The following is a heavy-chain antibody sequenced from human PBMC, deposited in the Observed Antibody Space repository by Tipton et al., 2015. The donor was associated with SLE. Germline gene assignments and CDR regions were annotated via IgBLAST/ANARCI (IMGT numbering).Heavy chain of an antibody. Sequence: TLSLTCSVSGGSISSYYWNWIRQPPGKGLEWIGQIHDSGSTNYNPSLKSRVTMSVDTSKNQFSLKLSSVTAADTAVYYCAKDSGTYYFDFWGQGVLVNVSS. CDR1: GGSISSYY. CDR3: AKDSGTYYFDF. V-gene: IGHV4-59*01. D-gene: IGHD1-26*01. CDR2: IHDSGST. J-gene: IGHJ4*02.